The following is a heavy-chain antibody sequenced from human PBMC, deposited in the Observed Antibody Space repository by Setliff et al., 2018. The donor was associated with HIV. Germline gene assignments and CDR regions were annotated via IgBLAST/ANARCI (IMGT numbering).Heavy chain of an antibody. Sequence: PGGSLRLSCAASGFTFSSSSMTWVRQAPGKGLEWVASINQDGSEKYYLNSLKGRFFIFRDNAKNSLYLQMNSLRAEDTAVYYCATLMSSRYQQYRGYFDSWGQGTLVTVSS. CDR1: GFTFSSSS. D-gene: IGHD6-19*01. J-gene: IGHJ4*02. V-gene: IGHV3-7*01. CDR2: INQDGSEK. CDR3: ATLMSSRYQQYRGYFDS.